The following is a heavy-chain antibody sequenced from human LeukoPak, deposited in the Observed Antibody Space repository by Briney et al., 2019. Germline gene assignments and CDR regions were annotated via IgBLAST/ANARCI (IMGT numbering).Heavy chain of an antibody. V-gene: IGHV3-23*01. D-gene: IGHD6-13*01. J-gene: IGHJ6*04. Sequence: PGGSLRLSCAASGFTFSSYAMSWVRQAPGKGLEWVSAISGPGGNTYYADSVKGRFTISRDNSKNTLYLQMNSLSAEDTAVYYCAKAHIAAASTRRGMDVWGKGTTVTVSS. CDR1: GFTFSSYA. CDR3: AKAHIAAASTRRGMDV. CDR2: ISGPGGNT.